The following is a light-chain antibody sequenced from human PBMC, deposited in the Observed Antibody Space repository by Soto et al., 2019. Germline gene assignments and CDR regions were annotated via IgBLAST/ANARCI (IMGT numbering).Light chain of an antibody. J-gene: IGKJ4*02. CDR2: DAS. V-gene: IGKV1-33*01. CDR3: QQYNSMLS. CDR1: HDVSRN. Sequence: DIQMTQSPSSLSASVGDRVTIACQSSHDVSRNLNWFQQKPGEAPKLLIYDASNLERGVPSRFSASGSGTDFTVTISSLQPEDVATYYCQQYNSMLSVGGGTEIELK.